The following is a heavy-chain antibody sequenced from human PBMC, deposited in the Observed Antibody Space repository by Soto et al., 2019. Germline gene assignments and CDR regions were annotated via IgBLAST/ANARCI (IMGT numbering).Heavy chain of an antibody. J-gene: IGHJ5*02. Sequence: SETLSLTCNVSGGSISTSRSYWAWIRQPPGKGLEWLVNIFYSGSTYYNPSLASRVTVSVDTSKNEFSLKLRSVTAADTAVYYCARQPTTGDTDLWFDPWGQGTLVTVSS. CDR3: ARQPTTGDTDLWFDP. V-gene: IGHV4-39*01. CDR2: IFYSGST. CDR1: GGSISTSRSY. D-gene: IGHD2-21*01.